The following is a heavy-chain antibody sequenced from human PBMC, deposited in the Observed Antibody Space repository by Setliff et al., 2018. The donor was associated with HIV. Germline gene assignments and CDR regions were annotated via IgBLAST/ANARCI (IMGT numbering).Heavy chain of an antibody. D-gene: IGHD3-9*01. V-gene: IGHV4-39*07. CDR3: ARDQPQDYASLTGYYTGRYFDY. CDR1: GGSISSNSYY. J-gene: IGHJ4*02. CDR2: IYHSGRT. Sequence: LSLTCTVSGGSISSNSYYWGWIRQPPGKGLEWIGSIYHSGRTYYNPSLKSRVTISVDTSKNQFSLKLTSVTAADTAVYYCARDQPQDYASLTGYYTGRYFDYWGRGTLVTVSS.